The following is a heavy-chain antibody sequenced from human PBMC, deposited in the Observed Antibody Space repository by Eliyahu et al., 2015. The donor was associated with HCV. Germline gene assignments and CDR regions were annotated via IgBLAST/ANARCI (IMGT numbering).Heavy chain of an antibody. V-gene: IGHV1-69*06. D-gene: IGHD2-2*01. CDR1: GGTFSSYA. CDR3: ARSLVPAALNYYYYYVMDV. Sequence: QVQLVQSGAEVEKPGSSVRVSCXXSGGTFSSYAISWVRQAPGQGLXWMGGIIPIFTTPSYAQKFQGRITITADISTDTAYLELSSLRSEDTAVYYCARSLVPAALNYYYYYVMDVWGQGTTVTVSS. J-gene: IGHJ6*02. CDR2: IIPIFTTP.